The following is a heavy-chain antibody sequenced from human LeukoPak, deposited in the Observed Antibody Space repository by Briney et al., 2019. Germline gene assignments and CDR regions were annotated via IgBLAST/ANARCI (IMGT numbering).Heavy chain of an antibody. Sequence: SETLSLTCTVSGGSISVYYWSWIRQPPGKGLEWIGFIHYTGDTNYNPSLKSRLTISVDTSKNQFSLKVNSVTAADTAVYYCARVSIVVTAFDIWGQGTMVTVSS. J-gene: IGHJ3*02. CDR2: IHYTGDT. V-gene: IGHV4-59*01. CDR3: ARVSIVVTAFDI. D-gene: IGHD1-26*01. CDR1: GGSISVYY.